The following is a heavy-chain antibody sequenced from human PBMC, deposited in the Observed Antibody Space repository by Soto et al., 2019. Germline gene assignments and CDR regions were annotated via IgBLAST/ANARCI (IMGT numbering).Heavy chain of an antibody. J-gene: IGHJ4*02. CDR2: IYHSGST. Sequence: LCGGSISSDDYYWSWIRQHPGKGLEWIGYIYHSGSTYYNPSLKSRVTISVDTSKNQFSLKVNSVTAADTAVYYCARDSWGSYRYTYAYWGQGTLVTVSS. V-gene: IGHV4-31*02. CDR3: ARDSWGSYRYTYAY. CDR1: GGSISSDDYY. D-gene: IGHD3-16*02.